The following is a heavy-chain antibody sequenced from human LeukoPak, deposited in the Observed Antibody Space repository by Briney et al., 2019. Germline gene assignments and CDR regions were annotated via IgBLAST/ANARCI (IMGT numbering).Heavy chain of an antibody. J-gene: IGHJ4*02. CDR3: ARDHRQWLVLRGSVLGY. V-gene: IGHV1-2*02. CDR1: GYTFTGYY. D-gene: IGHD6-19*01. Sequence: ASVKVSCKASGYTFTGYYMHWVRQAPGQGLEWMGWINPNSGGTNYAQKFQGRVTMTRDTSISTAYMELSRLRSDDTAVYYCARDHRQWLVLRGSVLGYWGQGTLVTVSS. CDR2: INPNSGGT.